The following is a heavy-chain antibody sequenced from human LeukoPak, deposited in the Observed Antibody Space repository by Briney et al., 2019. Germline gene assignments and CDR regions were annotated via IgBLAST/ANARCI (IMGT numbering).Heavy chain of an antibody. CDR3: AKEIYGDPTGGRFQH. J-gene: IGHJ1*01. Sequence: GGSLRLSCAASGFTFSSYDMTWVRQAPGRGLEWVSAISGSGGSTYYADSVKGRFTISRDNSKNTLYLQMKSLRAEDTAVYYCAKEIYGDPTGGRFQHWGQGTLVTVSS. CDR1: GFTFSSYD. D-gene: IGHD4/OR15-4a*01. CDR2: ISGSGGST. V-gene: IGHV3-23*01.